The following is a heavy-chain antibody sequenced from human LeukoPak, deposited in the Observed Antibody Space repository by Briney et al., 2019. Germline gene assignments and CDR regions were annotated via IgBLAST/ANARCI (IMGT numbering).Heavy chain of an antibody. CDR2: IYNSGST. J-gene: IGHJ5*02. Sequence: SETLSLTCTVSGGSISNYYWSWIRQPPGKGLEWIGYIYNSGSTNYNPSLKSRVTISVDTSKNQFSLKLTSVTVADTAVYYCARAGGSYGSWFDPWGQGTLVTVSS. V-gene: IGHV4-59*12. CDR1: GGSISNYY. D-gene: IGHD1-26*01. CDR3: ARAGGSYGSWFDP.